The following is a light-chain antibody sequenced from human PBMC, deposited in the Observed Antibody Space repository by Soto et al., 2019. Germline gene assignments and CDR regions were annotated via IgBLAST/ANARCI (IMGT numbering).Light chain of an antibody. V-gene: IGLV2-14*01. J-gene: IGLJ1*01. Sequence: QSALTRPASVSGSPGQSITISCTGTSSDVGGYNYVSWYQQHPGKAPKLMIYEVSNRPSEVSNRFSGSKSGNTASLTISGLQAEDEADNYCSSYTSSSTPYVFATGTKVTVL. CDR1: SSDVGGYNY. CDR2: EVS. CDR3: SSYTSSSTPYV.